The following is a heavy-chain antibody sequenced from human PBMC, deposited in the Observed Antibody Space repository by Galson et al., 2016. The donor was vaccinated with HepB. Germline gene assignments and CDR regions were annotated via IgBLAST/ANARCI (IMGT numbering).Heavy chain of an antibody. CDR1: GFSFSTFW. Sequence: SLRLSCAASGFSFSTFWMSWVRQAPGKGLEWVALISPYGGAKFYVDSVRGRFTISRDNAENSLYLQLDSLRPEDTAVYYCATGGRSPYWGQGTLVTVSS. CDR3: ATGGRSPY. J-gene: IGHJ4*02. D-gene: IGHD3-10*01. CDR2: ISPYGGAK. V-gene: IGHV3-7*01.